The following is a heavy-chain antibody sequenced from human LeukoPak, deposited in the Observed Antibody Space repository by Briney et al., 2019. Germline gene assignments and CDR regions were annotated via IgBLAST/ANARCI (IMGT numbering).Heavy chain of an antibody. V-gene: IGHV4-30-4*01. Sequence: SETLSLTYTVSGGSISSGDYYWSWIRQPPGKGLEWIGYIYYSGSTYYNPSLKSRVTISVDTSKNQFSLKLSSVTAADTAVYYCARASSDYDILTGYWRVNWFDPWGQGTLVTVSS. CDR2: IYYSGST. J-gene: IGHJ5*02. CDR3: ARASSDYDILTGYWRVNWFDP. D-gene: IGHD3-9*01. CDR1: GGSISSGDYY.